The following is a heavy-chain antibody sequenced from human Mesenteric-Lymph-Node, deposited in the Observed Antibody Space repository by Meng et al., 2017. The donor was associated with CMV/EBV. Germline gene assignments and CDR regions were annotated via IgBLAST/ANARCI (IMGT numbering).Heavy chain of an antibody. D-gene: IGHD2-2*01. CDR1: GFTFSNYW. J-gene: IGHJ2*01. CDR2: INQDGSEK. Sequence: GESLKISCAASGFTFSNYWMSWVRQAPGKGLEWVANINQDGSEKYYVGSVKGRFTISRDNAKNSLYLQMNSLRAEDAAVYYCARRPLGFCSSMSCQPLWYFDLWGRDTLV. V-gene: IGHV3-7*01. CDR3: ARRPLGFCSSMSCQPLWYFDL.